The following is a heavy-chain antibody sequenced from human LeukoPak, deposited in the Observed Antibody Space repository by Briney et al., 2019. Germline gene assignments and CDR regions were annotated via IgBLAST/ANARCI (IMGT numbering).Heavy chain of an antibody. V-gene: IGHV2-5*01. CDR2: IYWNDDK. D-gene: IGHD3-22*01. Sequence: SGPTLVKPTQTLTLTCTFSGFSLRTRGGGVGWIRQPPGKALEWLALIYWNDDKRYSPSLKSRLTITKDTSKNQAVLTMTNMDPVDTATYYCARPIYDSSGYYGFNEYFQHWGQGNLVTVSS. CDR3: ARPIYDSSGYYGFNEYFQH. J-gene: IGHJ1*01. CDR1: GFSLRTRGGG.